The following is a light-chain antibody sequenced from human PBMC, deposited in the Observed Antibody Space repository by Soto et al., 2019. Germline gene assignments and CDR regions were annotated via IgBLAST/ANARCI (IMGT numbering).Light chain of an antibody. Sequence: DIQMTQSPSSLSASVGDRVTITFLASQSISTYLHWYQQKPGRAPELLIYSASSLQSGVPSRFSGSGSGTDFTLTISSLKPEDFATYYCQQSYSTPRKFGQGTKVDIK. V-gene: IGKV1-39*01. J-gene: IGKJ1*01. CDR3: QQSYSTPRK. CDR1: QSISTY. CDR2: SAS.